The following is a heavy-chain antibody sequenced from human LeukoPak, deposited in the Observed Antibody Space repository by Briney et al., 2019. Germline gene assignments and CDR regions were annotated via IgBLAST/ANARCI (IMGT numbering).Heavy chain of an antibody. CDR1: GGSIGSSSYY. CDR3: ARDGASITIFGVVIDAGHYFDY. V-gene: IGHV4-39*07. J-gene: IGHJ4*02. CDR2: IYYSGST. Sequence: SETLSLTCTVSGGSIGSSSYYWGWMRQPPGKGVEWIGSIYYSGSTYYNPSLKSRVTISVDTYKNQFSLKLSSVTAADTAVYYCARDGASITIFGVVIDAGHYFDYWGQGTLVTVSS. D-gene: IGHD3-3*01.